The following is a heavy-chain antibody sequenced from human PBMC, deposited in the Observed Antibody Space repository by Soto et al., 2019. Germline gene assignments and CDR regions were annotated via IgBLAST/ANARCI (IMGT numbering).Heavy chain of an antibody. CDR3: GSLKKWPISDY. J-gene: IGHJ4*02. CDR1: GFTFSSYA. D-gene: IGHD5-12*01. Sequence: QVQLVESGGGVVQPGRSLRLSCAASGFTFSSYAMHWVRQAPGKGLEWVAVISYDGSNKYYADSVKGRFTISRDNSKNTLYLRMNSLRAEDTAVYYCGSLKKWPISDYWGQGTLVTVSS. V-gene: IGHV3-30-3*01. CDR2: ISYDGSNK.